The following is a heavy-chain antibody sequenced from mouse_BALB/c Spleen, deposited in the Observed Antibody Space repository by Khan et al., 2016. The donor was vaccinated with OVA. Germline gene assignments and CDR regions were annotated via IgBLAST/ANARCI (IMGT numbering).Heavy chain of an antibody. D-gene: IGHD1-1*01. V-gene: IGHV3-1*02. Sequence: EVQLQESGPDLVKPSQSLSLTCTVTGYSITSGYSWYWIRQFPGNKLEWMGYIHYSGSTNYNPSLKSRISITRDTSKNQFFLQLNSVTTEDTVTYYCARSGTTVVAYWYFDVWGAGTAVTVSS. CDR1: GYSITSGYS. J-gene: IGHJ1*01. CDR2: IHYSGST. CDR3: ARSGTTVVAYWYFDV.